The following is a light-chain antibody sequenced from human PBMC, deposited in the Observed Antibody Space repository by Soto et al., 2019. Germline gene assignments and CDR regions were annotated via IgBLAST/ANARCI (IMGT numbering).Light chain of an antibody. CDR3: LQYSSHSWT. CDR1: RSISDW. V-gene: IGKV1-5*01. Sequence: DIQMTQSPSSLSPSVGDRVTITCRASRSISDWLAWYQQKPGKAPELLIFDASNLKSGVSSRFSGSGSGTEFTLTISGLQPDDVATYYCLQYSSHSWTFGQGTKVEIK. CDR2: DAS. J-gene: IGKJ1*01.